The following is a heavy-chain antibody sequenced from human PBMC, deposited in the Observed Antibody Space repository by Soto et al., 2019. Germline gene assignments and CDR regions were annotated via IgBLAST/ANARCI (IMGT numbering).Heavy chain of an antibody. J-gene: IGHJ5*02. V-gene: IGHV1-69*04. D-gene: IGHD2-15*01. Sequence: SVKVSCKASGGTFSSYTISWVRQAPGQGLEWMGRIIPILGIANYAQKFQGRVTITADKSTSTAYMELSSLRSEDTAVYYCARESCSGGSCYSVWFDPWGQGTLVTVSS. CDR1: GGTFSSYT. CDR3: ARESCSGGSCYSVWFDP. CDR2: IIPILGIA.